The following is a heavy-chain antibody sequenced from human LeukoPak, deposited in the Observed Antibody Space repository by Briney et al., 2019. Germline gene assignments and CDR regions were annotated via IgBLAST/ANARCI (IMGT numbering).Heavy chain of an antibody. CDR1: GFTFSNYV. J-gene: IGHJ6*02. CDR2: ISGSDGRT. CDR3: AKTQRDCSSTSCSRYFGMDV. Sequence: GGSLRLSCAASGFTFSNYVMSWVRQAPGKGLEWVAAISGSDGRTYFTDSVKGRFTISRDNSKNTLYLQMNSLRAEDTAVYYCAKTQRDCSSTSCSRYFGMDVWGQGTTVTVSS. V-gene: IGHV3-23*01. D-gene: IGHD2-2*01.